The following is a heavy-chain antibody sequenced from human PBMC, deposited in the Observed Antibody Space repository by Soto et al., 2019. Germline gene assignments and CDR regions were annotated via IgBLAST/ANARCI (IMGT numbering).Heavy chain of an antibody. Sequence: QVQLVESGGGVVQPGRSLRLSCAASGFTFSSYAMHWVRQAPGKGLEWVAVISYDGSNKYYADSVKGRFTISRDNSKNTLYLQMNSLRAEDTAVYYCARDIGDSSWYYFDYWGQGTLVTVSS. CDR3: ARDIGDSSWYYFDY. CDR2: ISYDGSNK. CDR1: GFTFSSYA. V-gene: IGHV3-30-3*01. D-gene: IGHD6-13*01. J-gene: IGHJ4*02.